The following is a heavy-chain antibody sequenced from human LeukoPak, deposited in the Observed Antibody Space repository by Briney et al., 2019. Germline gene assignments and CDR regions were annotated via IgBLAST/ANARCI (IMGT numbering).Heavy chain of an antibody. J-gene: IGHJ4*02. Sequence: ASVKVSCKASGYTFTSYDINWVRQATGQGLEWMGWMNPNSGNTGYAQKFQERVTITRDMSTSTAYMELSSLRSEDTAVYYCAKPSPTGLLEWLDYDYWGQGTLVTVSS. D-gene: IGHD3-3*01. CDR3: AKPSPTGLLEWLDYDY. CDR1: GYTFTSYD. V-gene: IGHV1-8*01. CDR2: MNPNSGNT.